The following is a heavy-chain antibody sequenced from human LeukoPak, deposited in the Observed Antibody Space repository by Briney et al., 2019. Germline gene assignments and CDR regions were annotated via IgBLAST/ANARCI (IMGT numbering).Heavy chain of an antibody. CDR2: VHYSGTA. V-gene: IGHV4-59*01. J-gene: IGHJ4*02. CDR3: ARSEHSSSWLIFDY. D-gene: IGHD6-13*01. CDR1: DGSITNDD. Sequence: PSETLSLTCTVSDGSITNDDWSWVRQPPGKGLEFIGHVHYSGTANYKPSLRSRVTISIATSKQQFFLKLKSVTAADTAVYYCARSEHSSSWLIFDYWGQGTLVTVSS.